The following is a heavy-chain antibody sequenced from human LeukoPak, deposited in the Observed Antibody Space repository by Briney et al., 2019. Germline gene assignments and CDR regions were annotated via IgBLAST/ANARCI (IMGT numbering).Heavy chain of an antibody. CDR1: GSTFSDYY. Sequence: GGSLRLSCAASGSTFSDYYMSWIRQAPGKGLEWVSYISSSGSTIYYADSVKGRFTISRDNAKNSLYLQMNSLRAEDTAVYYCARVGRSSWYTSWSEYFQHWGQGTLVTVSS. V-gene: IGHV3-11*01. CDR3: ARVGRSSWYTSWSEYFQH. D-gene: IGHD6-13*01. J-gene: IGHJ1*01. CDR2: ISSSGSTI.